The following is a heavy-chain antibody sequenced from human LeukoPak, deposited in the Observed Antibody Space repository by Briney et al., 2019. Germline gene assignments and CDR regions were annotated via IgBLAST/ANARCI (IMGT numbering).Heavy chain of an antibody. V-gene: IGHV4-59*01. CDR3: ARETGYSSGLNAFDI. D-gene: IGHD6-19*01. CDR1: GGSISSYY. J-gene: IGHJ3*02. CDR2: IYYSGST. Sequence: NPSETLSLTCTVSGGSISSYYRSWIRQPPGKGLEWIGYIYYSGSTNYNPSLKSRVTISVDTSKNQFSLKLSSVTAADTAVYYCARETGYSSGLNAFDIWGQGTMVTVSS.